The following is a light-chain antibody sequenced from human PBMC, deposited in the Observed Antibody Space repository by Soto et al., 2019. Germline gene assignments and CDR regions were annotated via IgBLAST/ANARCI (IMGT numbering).Light chain of an antibody. CDR2: GAS. V-gene: IGKV3-15*01. CDR3: QQYNNWPRT. Sequence: IVMTQSPATLSVSPGERATLSCRASQSISSNLVWYQQRFGQAPRLLIYGASTRATGIPARFSGSGSGTEFTLTINNLQSEDFAIYFCQQYNNWPRTFGQGTKVDIK. J-gene: IGKJ1*01. CDR1: QSISSN.